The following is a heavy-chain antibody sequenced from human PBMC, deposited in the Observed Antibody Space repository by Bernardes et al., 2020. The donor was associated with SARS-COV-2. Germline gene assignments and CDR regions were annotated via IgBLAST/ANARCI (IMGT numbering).Heavy chain of an antibody. J-gene: IGHJ5*02. V-gene: IGHV3-30*18. CDR3: TKEGLSS. CDR1: GFTFSDYA. Sequence: GGSLRLSCAASGFTFSDYAMHWVRQAPGKGLEWVSVILKYGEVKFYADSVKGRFSILRDDSKNTLYMQMSSLRPEDTAVYYCTKEGLSSWGQGTLVTVSS. CDR2: ILKYGEVK.